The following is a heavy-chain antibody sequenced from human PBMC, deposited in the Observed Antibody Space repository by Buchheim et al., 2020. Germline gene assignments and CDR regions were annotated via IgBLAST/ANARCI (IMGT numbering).Heavy chain of an antibody. CDR1: GFTFSSYA. CDR2: ISYDGSNK. D-gene: IGHD3-10*01. Sequence: QVQLVESGGGVVQPGRSLRLSCAASGFTFSSYAMHWVRQAPGKGLEWVAVISYDGSNKYYADSVKGRFTIPRDIPKNTLFLQMNSLRAEDTAVYYCARVSDGGWGQGTL. J-gene: IGHJ4*02. V-gene: IGHV3-30*04. CDR3: ARVSDGG.